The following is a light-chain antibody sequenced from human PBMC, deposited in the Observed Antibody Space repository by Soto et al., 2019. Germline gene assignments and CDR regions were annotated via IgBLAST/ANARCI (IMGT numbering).Light chain of an antibody. CDR2: ANS. CDR3: PSYASSLTLRV. V-gene: IGLV1-40*01. J-gene: IGLJ1*01. CDR1: SSNIGAGYD. Sequence: QSVLTQPPSVSGAPGQRVTISCTGSSSNIGAGYDVHWYQQLPGTAPKLLIYANSNRPSGVPDRFSGSKSGTSASLAITGLQPEVEADYSCPSYASSLTLRVFGTGTKLTVL.